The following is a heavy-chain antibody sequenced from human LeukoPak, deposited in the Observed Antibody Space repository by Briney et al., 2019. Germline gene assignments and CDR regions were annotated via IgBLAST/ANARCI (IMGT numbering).Heavy chain of an antibody. Sequence: SETLSLTCTVSGGSISTYYWSWIRQPPGKGLEWIGYIYYSGSTSYNPSLKSRVTISVDTSKKQFSLKLSSVTAADTAFYYCARYIVSYPHDAFDIWGQGTMVTVSS. V-gene: IGHV4-59*01. D-gene: IGHD1-26*01. CDR1: GGSISTYY. CDR3: ARYIVSYPHDAFDI. J-gene: IGHJ3*02. CDR2: IYYSGST.